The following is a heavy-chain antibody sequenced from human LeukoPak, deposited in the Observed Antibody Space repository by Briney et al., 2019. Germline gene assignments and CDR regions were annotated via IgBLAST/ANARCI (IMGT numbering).Heavy chain of an antibody. J-gene: IGHJ6*03. CDR1: GYTFTGYY. CDR2: INPNSGGT. V-gene: IGHV1-2*02. D-gene: IGHD6-13*01. Sequence: ASVKVSCKASGYTFTGYYMHWVRQAPGQGLEWMGWINPNSGGTNYAQKFQGRVTMTRDTSISTAYMELSRLRSDDTAVYYCARDKEKLAYYYYYSYMDVWGKGPRSPSP. CDR3: ARDKEKLAYYYYYSYMDV.